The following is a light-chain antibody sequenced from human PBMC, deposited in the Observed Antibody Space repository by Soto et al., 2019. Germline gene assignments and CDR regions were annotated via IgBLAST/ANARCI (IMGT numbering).Light chain of an antibody. V-gene: IGLV2-14*01. Sequence: QSALTQPASVSGSPGQSITISCTGTSSDVGGYNYVSWYQQHPGKAPKLMIYEVSNRPSGVSNRFSGSKSGNTASMTISGRQAEDEGDYYCSSYTSSSTVVFGGGTKLTVL. J-gene: IGLJ2*01. CDR2: EVS. CDR1: SSDVGGYNY. CDR3: SSYTSSSTVV.